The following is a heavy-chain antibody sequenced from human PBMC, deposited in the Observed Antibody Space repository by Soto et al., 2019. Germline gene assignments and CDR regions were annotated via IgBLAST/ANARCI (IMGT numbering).Heavy chain of an antibody. J-gene: IGHJ4*02. CDR2: ISARGLST. D-gene: IGHD4-17*01. CDR3: ARDPNGAKVTTTGGCFEF. V-gene: IGHV3-23*01. Sequence: GGSLRLSCAGSGFNFSNSAMNWVRQAPGKGLEWVSSISARGLSTYYADSVRGRFTISRDNSKNTVSLQLNNLRVDDTAVYYCARDPNGAKVTTTGGCFEFWGQGTLVTVSS. CDR1: GFNFSNSA.